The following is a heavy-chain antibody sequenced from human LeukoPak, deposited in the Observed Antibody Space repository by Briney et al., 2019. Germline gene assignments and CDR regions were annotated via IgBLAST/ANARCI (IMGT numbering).Heavy chain of an antibody. CDR2: IYPGDSDT. V-gene: IGHV5-51*01. J-gene: IGHJ4*02. CDR1: GYSFTSYW. Sequence: GESLKISCKGSGYSFTSYWIGWVRQMPGKGLEWMGIIYPGDSDTRYSPSFQRQGTISADKPISTAYLQWSSLKASDTAMYYCARQGAAAAFDYWGQGTLVTVSS. D-gene: IGHD6-13*01. CDR3: ARQGAAAAFDY.